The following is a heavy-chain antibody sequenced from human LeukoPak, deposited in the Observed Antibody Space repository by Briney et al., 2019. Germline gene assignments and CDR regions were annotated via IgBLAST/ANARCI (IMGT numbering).Heavy chain of an antibody. Sequence: PGGSLRLSCAASGFIFSVYYMSWFRQAPGKGLEWISYISGSGTETNYADSVKGRFTVSRDNAKNSQYLQMSSLRVEDTAVYYCTRGHTNIRHWGQETLVTVSS. J-gene: IGHJ4*02. CDR3: TRGHTNIRH. V-gene: IGHV3-11*06. D-gene: IGHD1-1*01. CDR2: ISGSGTET. CDR1: GFIFSVYY.